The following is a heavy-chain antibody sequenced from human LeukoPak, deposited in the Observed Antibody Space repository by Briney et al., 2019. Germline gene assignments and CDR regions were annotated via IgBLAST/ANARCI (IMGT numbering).Heavy chain of an antibody. Sequence: GGTLRLSCAASGFTFSSYGMSWVRQAPGKGLEWVSAISGSGGSTYYADSVKGRFTISRDNSKNTLYLQMNSLRAEDTAVYYCAKRPLDSSGWYPEGWFDPWGQGTLVTVSS. V-gene: IGHV3-23*01. CDR3: AKRPLDSSGWYPEGWFDP. D-gene: IGHD6-19*01. CDR2: ISGSGGST. CDR1: GFTFSSYG. J-gene: IGHJ5*02.